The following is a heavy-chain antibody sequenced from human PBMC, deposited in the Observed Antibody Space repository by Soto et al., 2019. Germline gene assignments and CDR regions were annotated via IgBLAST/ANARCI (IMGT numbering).Heavy chain of an antibody. CDR2: IYYSGST. CDR3: ARQVARSGYDSDHFDY. Sequence: QLQLQESGPGLVKPSETLSLTCTVSGGSISSSSYYWGWIRQPPGKGLEWIGSIYYSGSTYYNPSLQRRVTISVDTSKNRFSLKLSSVTAADTGVYYCARQVARSGYDSDHFDYWGQGTLVTVFS. D-gene: IGHD5-12*01. CDR1: GGSISSSSYY. J-gene: IGHJ4*02. V-gene: IGHV4-39*01.